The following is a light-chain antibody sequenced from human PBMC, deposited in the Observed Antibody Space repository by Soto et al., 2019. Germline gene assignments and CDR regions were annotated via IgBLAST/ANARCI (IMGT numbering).Light chain of an antibody. V-gene: IGKV3-20*01. J-gene: IGKJ1*01. CDR3: QQYGSSRWT. CDR1: QSVSSSY. Sequence: EIVMTQSPATLSVSPGXRATLSCRASQSVSSSYLAWYQQKPGQAPRLLIYGASSRATGIPDRFSGSGSGTDFTLTISRLEPEDFAVYYCQQYGSSRWTFGQGTKGDIK. CDR2: GAS.